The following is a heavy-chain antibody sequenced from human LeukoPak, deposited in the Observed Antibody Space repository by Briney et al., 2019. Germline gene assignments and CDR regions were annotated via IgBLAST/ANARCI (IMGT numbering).Heavy chain of an antibody. CDR1: GYSICRGYF. D-gene: IGHD4-17*01. J-gene: IGHJ3*02. Sequence: SETLSLTCTVSGYSICRGYFWGWIRQPPGKGLEWIGSIYQCGSTYYNPSLKSRVTISVDTSKNQFSLKLSSVTAAGTAVYYCASWVTTVTTPDAFDIWGQGTMVTVSS. CDR2: IYQCGST. CDR3: ASWVTTVTTPDAFDI. V-gene: IGHV4-38-2*02.